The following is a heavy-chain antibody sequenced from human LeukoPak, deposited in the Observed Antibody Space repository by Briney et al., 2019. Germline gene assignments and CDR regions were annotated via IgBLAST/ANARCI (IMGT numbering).Heavy chain of an antibody. CDR1: GFTSTDVG. V-gene: IGHV1-18*01. Sequence: ASVKVSCKASGFTSTDVGVSWVRRAPGQGLEWMGWISTYDVDTKYAQKFQGRVTMTTDTSTSTAYMDLRSLRSDDTAVYYCARGVTARDSYDIWGQGTMLIVSS. CDR3: ARGVTARDSYDI. D-gene: IGHD2-21*02. J-gene: IGHJ3*02. CDR2: ISTYDVDT.